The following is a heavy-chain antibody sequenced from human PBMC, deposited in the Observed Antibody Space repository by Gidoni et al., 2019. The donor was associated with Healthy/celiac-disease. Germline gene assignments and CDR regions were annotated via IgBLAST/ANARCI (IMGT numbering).Heavy chain of an antibody. CDR3: ARDRLIVGAIAGFDP. J-gene: IGHJ5*02. Sequence: QVQLVESGGGVVQPGRSLRLSCAASGFTFSSYGMHWVRQAPGKGLEWVAVIWYDGSNKYYADSVKGRFTISRDNSKNTLYLQMNSLRAEDTAVYYCARDRLIVGAIAGFDPWGQGTLVTVSS. CDR1: GFTFSSYG. CDR2: IWYDGSNK. D-gene: IGHD1-26*01. V-gene: IGHV3-33*01.